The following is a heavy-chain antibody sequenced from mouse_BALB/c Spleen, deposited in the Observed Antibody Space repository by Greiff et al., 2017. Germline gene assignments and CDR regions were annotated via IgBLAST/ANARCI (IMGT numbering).Heavy chain of an antibody. Sequence: QVQLQQPGAELVKPGTSVKLSCKASGYNFTSYWINWVKLRPGQGLEWIGDIYPGSGSTNYNEKFKSKATLTVDTSSSTAYMQLSSLASEDSALYYCARGVYDYGGMDYWGQGTSVTVSS. CDR3: ARGVYDYGGMDY. V-gene: IGHV1-55*01. CDR1: GYNFTSYW. J-gene: IGHJ4*01. D-gene: IGHD2-4*01. CDR2: IYPGSGST.